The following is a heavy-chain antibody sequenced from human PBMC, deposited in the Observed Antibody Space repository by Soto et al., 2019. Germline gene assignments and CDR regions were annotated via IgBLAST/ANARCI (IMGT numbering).Heavy chain of an antibody. V-gene: IGHV3-30-3*01. Sequence: GGSLRLSCAASGFTFSSYAMHWVRQAPGKGLEWVAVISYDGSNKYYADSVKGRFTISRDNSKNTLYLQMNSLRAEDTAVYYFLIVLVPPAPFDYGGRGPLVTVSS. D-gene: IGHD2-2*01. CDR3: LIVLVPPAPFDY. CDR2: ISYDGSNK. J-gene: IGHJ4*02. CDR1: GFTFSSYA.